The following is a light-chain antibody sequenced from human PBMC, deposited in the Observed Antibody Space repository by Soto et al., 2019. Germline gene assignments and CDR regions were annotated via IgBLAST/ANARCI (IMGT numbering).Light chain of an antibody. Sequence: QSALTQPRSVSGSPGQSVTISCTGTSSDVGGYNYVSWYQHHPGKAPKLMIYDVGKRPSGVPDRFSGSKSGNTASLTISGLQAEDEADYYCCSYAGSYIRLFVGGTKLTVL. CDR3: CSYAGSYIRL. CDR1: SSDVGGYNY. V-gene: IGLV2-11*01. J-gene: IGLJ3*02. CDR2: DVG.